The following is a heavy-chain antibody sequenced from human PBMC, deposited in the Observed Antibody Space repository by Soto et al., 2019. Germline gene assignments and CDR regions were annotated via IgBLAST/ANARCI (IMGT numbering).Heavy chain of an antibody. CDR2: IYYSGST. Sequence: QLQLQESGPGLVKPSETVSLTCTVSGGSISSSSYYWGWIRQPPGKGLEWIGSIYYSGSTYYNPSLKSRVTISVDTSKNQFSLKLSSVTAADTAVYYCARLSYDSYLDYWGQGTLVTVSS. CDR1: GGSISSSSYY. J-gene: IGHJ4*02. CDR3: ARLSYDSYLDY. V-gene: IGHV4-39*01. D-gene: IGHD3-22*01.